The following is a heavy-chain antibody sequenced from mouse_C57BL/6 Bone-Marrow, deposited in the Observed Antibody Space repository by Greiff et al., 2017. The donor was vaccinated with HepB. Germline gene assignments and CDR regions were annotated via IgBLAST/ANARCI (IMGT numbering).Heavy chain of an antibody. Sequence: QVQLQQPGAELVKPGASVKLSCKASGYTFTSYWMHWVKQRPGRGLEWIGRIHPNSGGTKYNEKFKSKATLTVDKPSSTAYMQLSSLTSEDSAVYYCARLDQLGVFAYWGQGTLVTVSA. CDR3: ARLDQLGVFAY. CDR1: GYTFTSYW. CDR2: IHPNSGGT. V-gene: IGHV1-72*01. D-gene: IGHD4-1*02. J-gene: IGHJ3*01.